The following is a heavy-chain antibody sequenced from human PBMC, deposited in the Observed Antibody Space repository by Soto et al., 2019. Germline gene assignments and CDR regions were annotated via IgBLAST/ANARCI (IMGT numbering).Heavy chain of an antibody. D-gene: IGHD3-3*01. J-gene: IGHJ6*02. V-gene: IGHV3-30*18. CDR3: AKVSLRFLDPRSYYYGMDV. CDR1: GFTFSSYG. Sequence: VGSLRLSCAASGFTFSSYGMHWVRQAPGKGLEWVAVISYDGSNKYYADSVKGRFTISRDNSKNTLYLQMNSLRAEDTAVYYCAKVSLRFLDPRSYYYGMDVWGQGTTVTVSS. CDR2: ISYDGSNK.